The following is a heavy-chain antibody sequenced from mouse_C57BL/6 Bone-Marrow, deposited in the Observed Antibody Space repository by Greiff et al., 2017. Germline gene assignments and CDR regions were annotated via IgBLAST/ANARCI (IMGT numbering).Heavy chain of an antibody. CDR1: GYSFTGYF. CDR2: INPYNGDT. V-gene: IGHV1-20*01. D-gene: IGHD2-10*01. Sequence: EVKLVESGPELVKPGDSVKISCKASGYSFTGYFMNWVMQSHGKSLEWIGRINPYNGDTFYNQKFKGKATLTVDKSSSTAHMELRSLTSVDSAFYSCASSYYGYYDFGYWGQGTTLTVSS. J-gene: IGHJ2*01. CDR3: ASSYYGYYDFGY.